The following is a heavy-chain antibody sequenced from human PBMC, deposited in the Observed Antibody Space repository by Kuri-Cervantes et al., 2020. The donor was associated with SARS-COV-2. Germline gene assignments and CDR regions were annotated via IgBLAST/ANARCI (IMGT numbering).Heavy chain of an antibody. V-gene: IGHV3-64D*06. CDR1: GFTFSSYA. D-gene: IGHD3-10*01. Sequence: GESLKISCAASGFTFSSYAMHWVRQAPGKGLEYVSAISSNGGSTYYADSVKGRFTISRDNSKNTLYLQMSSLRAEDTAVYYCARESMVRGVPLDYWGQGTLVTVSS. CDR3: ARESMVRGVPLDY. J-gene: IGHJ4*02. CDR2: ISSNGGST.